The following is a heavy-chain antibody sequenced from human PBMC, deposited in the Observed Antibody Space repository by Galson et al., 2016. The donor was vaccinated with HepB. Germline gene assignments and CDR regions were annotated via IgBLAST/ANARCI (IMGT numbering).Heavy chain of an antibody. V-gene: IGHV3-30*18. CDR3: AKVSRGSPDL. CDR1: GLTFSSYG. CDR2: ISYDGSNK. J-gene: IGHJ2*01. D-gene: IGHD2-15*01. Sequence: SLRLSCAASGLTFSSYGMHWVRQAPGKGLEWVAVISYDGSNKYYADSVKGRFTISRDNSKNTLYLQMNSLRAEDTAVYYCAKVSRGSPDLWGRGTLVTVSS.